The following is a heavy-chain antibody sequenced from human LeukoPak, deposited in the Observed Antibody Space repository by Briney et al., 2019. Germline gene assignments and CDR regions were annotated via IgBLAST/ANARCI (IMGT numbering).Heavy chain of an antibody. CDR3: ARESVNPYYYDSSGYYYGY. CDR1: GDSVSSNSAA. Sequence: SQTLSLTCAISGDSVSSNSAAWNWIRQSPSRGLEWLGRTYYRSKWYNDYAVSVKSRITINPDTSKNQFSLQLNSVTPEDTAVYYCARESVNPYYYDSSGYYYGYWGQGTLVTVSS. CDR2: TYYRSKWYN. J-gene: IGHJ4*02. V-gene: IGHV6-1*01. D-gene: IGHD3-22*01.